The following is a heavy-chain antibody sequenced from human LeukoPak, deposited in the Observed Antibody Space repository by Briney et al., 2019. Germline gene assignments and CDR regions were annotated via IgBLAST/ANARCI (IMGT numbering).Heavy chain of an antibody. V-gene: IGHV4-30-2*01. Sequence: PSETLSLTCTVSGGSISSGGYYWSWIRQPPGKGLEWIGYIYHSGSTYYNPSLKSRVTISVDRSKNQFSLKLSSVTAADTAVYYCARGITIFGVVIRDYFDYWGQGTLVTVSS. CDR2: IYHSGST. CDR3: ARGITIFGVVIRDYFDY. J-gene: IGHJ4*02. D-gene: IGHD3-3*01. CDR1: GGSISSGGYY.